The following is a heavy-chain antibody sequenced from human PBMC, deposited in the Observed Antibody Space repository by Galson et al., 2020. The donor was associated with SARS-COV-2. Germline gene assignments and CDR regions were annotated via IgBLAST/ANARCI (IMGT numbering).Heavy chain of an antibody. CDR3: ARTQVVRGWYDAFDI. CDR2: IDYSGST. J-gene: IGHJ3*02. D-gene: IGHD6-19*01. V-gene: IGHV4-39*07. Sequence: SETLSLTCTVSGGSISTYNYYWGWIRQPPGKGLEWIGSIDYSGSTYYNPSLKSRLTISVDTSKNQFSLNLRSVSAADTAVYYCARTQVVRGWYDAFDIWGQGTMVTVSS. CDR1: GGSISTYNYY.